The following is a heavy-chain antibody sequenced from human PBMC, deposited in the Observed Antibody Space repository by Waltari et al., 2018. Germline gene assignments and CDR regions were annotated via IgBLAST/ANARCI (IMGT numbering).Heavy chain of an antibody. CDR3: ARDGSGTYYYGMDV. V-gene: IGHV3-30*01. J-gene: IGHJ6*02. D-gene: IGHD3-10*01. CDR1: GFPLSTYA. Sequence: QVQLVESGGGVVQPGRSLRLSCAASGFPLSTYAMHWVRQAPGKGLEWVAIISYDGSNKYADSVKGRFTISRDNSKNTLYLQMNSLRAEDTAVYYCARDGSGTYYYGMDVWGQGTTVTVSS. CDR2: ISYDGSNK.